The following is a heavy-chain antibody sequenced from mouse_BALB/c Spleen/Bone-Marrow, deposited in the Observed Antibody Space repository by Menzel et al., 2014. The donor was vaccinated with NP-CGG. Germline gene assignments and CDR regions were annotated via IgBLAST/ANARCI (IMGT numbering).Heavy chain of an antibody. V-gene: IGHV5-9-1*01. J-gene: IGHJ4*01. CDR2: ISSGGRYT. CDR1: GFTFSSFA. D-gene: IGHD2-10*02. CDR3: ARRGYGNVVGYAMDY. Sequence: EVRLMESGGGLVKPGGSLKLSCVASGFTFSSFAMSWVRQTPEKRLEGVATISSGGRYTYYPDSVKGRFTISRDNAKKTQYLQMKSLKSEDTAMYYCARRGYGNVVGYAMDYWGQGTSVTVSS.